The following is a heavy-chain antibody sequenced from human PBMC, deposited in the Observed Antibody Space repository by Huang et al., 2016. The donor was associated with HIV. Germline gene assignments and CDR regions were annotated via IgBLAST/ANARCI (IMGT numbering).Heavy chain of an antibody. J-gene: IGHJ4*02. CDR1: GGSIRSDNYY. V-gene: IGHV4-39*02. CDR3: ARLPGSITMIRGVITDPY. Sequence: QLQLQESGPGLVKPSETLSLTCTVSGGSIRSDNYYWGWIRQPPGKGLGWIGSIYYSGSTYYNPSLKRRVTRTVDTSKNHFSLRMRSVTAADTAVYYCARLPGSITMIRGVITDPYWGQGTLVTVSS. D-gene: IGHD3-10*01. CDR2: IYYSGST.